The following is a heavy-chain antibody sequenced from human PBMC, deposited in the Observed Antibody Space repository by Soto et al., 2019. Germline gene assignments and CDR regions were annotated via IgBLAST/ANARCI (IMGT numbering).Heavy chain of an antibody. CDR3: ARMVVDTDMIGRN. CDR2: ISANGDRT. CDR1: GFTFSRYG. V-gene: IGHV3-23*01. Sequence: PGGSLRLSCAASGFTFSRYGMTWVRQAPGKGLERVSSISANGDRTHYAESVKGRSTISRDNSRNTVNLQLNSLRADDTAVYYCARMVVDTDMIGRNWGQGTLVTVSS. D-gene: IGHD5-18*01. J-gene: IGHJ4*02.